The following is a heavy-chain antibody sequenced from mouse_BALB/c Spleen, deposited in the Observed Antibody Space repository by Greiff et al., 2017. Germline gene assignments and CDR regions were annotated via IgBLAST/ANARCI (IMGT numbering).Heavy chain of an antibody. V-gene: IGHV1-54*01. D-gene: IGHD2-3*01. CDR2: INPGSGGT. CDR3: ARDGYYGGFDV. J-gene: IGHJ1*01. Sequence: QVQLQQSGAELVRPGTSVKVSCKASGYAFTNYLIEWVKQRPGQGLEWIGVINPGSGGTNYNEKFKGKATLTADKSSSTAYMQLSSLTSDDSAVYFCARDGYYGGFDVWGAGTTVTVSS. CDR1: GYAFTNYL.